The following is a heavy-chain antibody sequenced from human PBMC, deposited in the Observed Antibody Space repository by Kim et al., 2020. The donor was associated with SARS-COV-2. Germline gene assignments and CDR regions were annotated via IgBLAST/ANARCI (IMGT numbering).Heavy chain of an antibody. Sequence: EEVETTYPQKFQGRVTMTEDKSTDTAYMELSSLRSEDTAVYYCATLYDSRTWGQGSLVTVSS. CDR3: ATLYDSRT. V-gene: IGHV1-24*01. CDR2: EEVET. J-gene: IGHJ4*02. D-gene: IGHD3-22*01.